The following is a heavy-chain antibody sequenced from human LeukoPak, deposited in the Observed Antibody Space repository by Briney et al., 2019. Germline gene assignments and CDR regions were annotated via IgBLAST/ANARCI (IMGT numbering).Heavy chain of an antibody. CDR2: INAGNGNT. D-gene: IGHD5-18*01. CDR3: ARVGYSYGYTYLDY. V-gene: IGHV1-3*01. J-gene: IGHJ4*02. CDR1: GYTFTRYA. Sequence: GASVKVSCKASGYTFTRYAMHWVRQAPGQRLEWMGWINAGNGNTKYSQKFQGRVTITRDTSASTAYMELSSLRSEDTAVYYCARVGYSYGYTYLDYWGQGTLVTVSS.